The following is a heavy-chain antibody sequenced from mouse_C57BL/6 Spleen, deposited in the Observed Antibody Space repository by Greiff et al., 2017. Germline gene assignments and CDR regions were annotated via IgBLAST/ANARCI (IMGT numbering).Heavy chain of an antibody. J-gene: IGHJ4*01. Sequence: EVMLVESGGGLVKPGGSLKLSCAASGFTFSDYGMHWVRQAPEKGLEWVAYISSGSSTIYYADTVKGRFTISRDNAKNTLFLQMTSLRSEDTAMYYCARRLTGTRYYAMDYWGQGTSVTVSS. CDR2: ISSGSSTI. D-gene: IGHD4-1*01. V-gene: IGHV5-17*01. CDR1: GFTFSDYG. CDR3: ARRLTGTRYYAMDY.